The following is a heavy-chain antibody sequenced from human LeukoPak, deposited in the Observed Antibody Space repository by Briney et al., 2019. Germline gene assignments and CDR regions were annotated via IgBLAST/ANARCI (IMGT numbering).Heavy chain of an antibody. CDR1: GFIVSDSY. CDR2: IYSSGST. Sequence: HSGGSLRLSCAGSGFIVSDSYTSWVRQGPGKGLEWVSVIYSSGSTDYADSVRGRFTIARDTSKNMVYLQMNSLTAEDTATYYCARRTGAAPGEFFLHWGQGTLVTVSS. CDR3: ARRTGAAPGEFFLH. D-gene: IGHD6-19*01. V-gene: IGHV3-53*01. J-gene: IGHJ1*01.